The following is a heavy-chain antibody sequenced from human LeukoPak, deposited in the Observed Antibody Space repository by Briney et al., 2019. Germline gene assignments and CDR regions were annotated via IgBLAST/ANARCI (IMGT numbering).Heavy chain of an antibody. CDR3: ARDALAYCGGDCYSTNFDY. J-gene: IGHJ4*02. Sequence: PGGSLRLSCAASGFTFSSYSMNWVRQAPGKGLEWVSYISSSSSTIYYAESVKGRFTISRDNAKNSLYLQMNSLRDEDTAVYYCARDALAYCGGDCYSTNFDYWGQGTLVTVSS. D-gene: IGHD2-21*02. CDR2: ISSSSSTI. CDR1: GFTFSSYS. V-gene: IGHV3-48*02.